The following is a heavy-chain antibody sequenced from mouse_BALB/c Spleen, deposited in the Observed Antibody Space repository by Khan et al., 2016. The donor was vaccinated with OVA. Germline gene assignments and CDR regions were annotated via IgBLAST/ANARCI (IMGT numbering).Heavy chain of an antibody. CDR2: ISTGGHYT. CDR1: VFTFSNYA. V-gene: IGHV5-9-3*01. CDR3: ARSLVDYHAMDY. D-gene: IGHD2-2*01. Sequence: EVELVESGGGLVKPGGSLKLSCSASVFTFSNYAMSWVRQTPEKRLECVATISTGGHYTFYPDSVKGRFTISRDNAKNTLYLQMSSLRSEDTAMYYCARSLVDYHAMDYWGQGTSVTVSS. J-gene: IGHJ4*01.